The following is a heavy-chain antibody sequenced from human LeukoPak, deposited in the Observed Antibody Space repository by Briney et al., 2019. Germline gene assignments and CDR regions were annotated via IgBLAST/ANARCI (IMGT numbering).Heavy chain of an antibody. J-gene: IGHJ5*02. Sequence: EASVKVSCKASGGTFSSYSINWVRQAPGQGLEWMGGIIPIFGTPNYAQKFQGRVTITTDESTTTAYMELSSLRSEDTAVYYCARGIVVVPAAPTLAWFDPWGQGTLVTVSS. V-gene: IGHV1-69*05. D-gene: IGHD2-2*01. CDR3: ARGIVVVPAAPTLAWFDP. CDR1: GGTFSSYS. CDR2: IIPIFGTP.